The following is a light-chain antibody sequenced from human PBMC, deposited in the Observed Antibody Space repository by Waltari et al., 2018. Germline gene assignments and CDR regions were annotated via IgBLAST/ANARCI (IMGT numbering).Light chain of an antibody. CDR3: QHYRSLPVT. V-gene: IGKV3-20*01. CDR2: GAS. Sequence: SCRASQSVSRTLAWYQQKPGQAPRLLIYGASIRATGIPDRFSGNGSGTDFSLTISRLEPEDFAVYYCQHYRSLPVTFGQGTKVEIK. CDR1: QSVSRT. J-gene: IGKJ1*01.